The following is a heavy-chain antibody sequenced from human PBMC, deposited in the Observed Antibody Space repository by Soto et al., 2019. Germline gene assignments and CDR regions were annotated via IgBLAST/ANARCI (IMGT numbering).Heavy chain of an antibody. CDR3: ARVTGYSSSITALDY. J-gene: IGHJ4*02. CDR1: GFTFSSYG. D-gene: IGHD6-6*01. CDR2: IWYDGSNK. Sequence: HPGGSLRLSCAASGFTFSSYGMHWVRQAPGKGLEWVAVIWYDGSNKYYADSVKGRFTISRDNSKNTLYLQMNSLRAEDTAVYYCARVTGYSSSITALDYWGQGTLVTVSS. V-gene: IGHV3-33*01.